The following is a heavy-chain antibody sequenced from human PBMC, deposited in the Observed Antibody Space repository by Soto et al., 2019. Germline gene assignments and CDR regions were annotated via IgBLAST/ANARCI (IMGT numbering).Heavy chain of an antibody. D-gene: IGHD2-21*01. CDR3: ARHGDYFFDF. CDR1: GASVSSGNW. CDR2: MHPSGNT. V-gene: IGHV4-4*02. Sequence: QVQLQESDPGLLKPSGTLFLTCAVSGASVSSGNWWSWVRQPPGKGLEWIGEMHPSGNTNYKPSLKSRVIVSVEKSKNQLSLHLNSLTAADTAVYFFARHGDYFFDFWGQGTLVTVSS. J-gene: IGHJ4*02.